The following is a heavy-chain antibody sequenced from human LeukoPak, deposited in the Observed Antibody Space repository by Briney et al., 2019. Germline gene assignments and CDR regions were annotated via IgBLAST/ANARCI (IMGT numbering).Heavy chain of an antibody. CDR1: GYTFTSYD. CDR3: ARDNNYYDSSGYSP. Sequence: ASVKVSCKASGYTFTSYDINWVRQATGQGLGWMGWVSAYNGNTNYAQKLQGRVTMTTDTSTSTAYMELRSLRSDDTAVYYCARDNNYYDSSGYSPWGQGTLVTVSS. V-gene: IGHV1-18*01. CDR2: VSAYNGNT. J-gene: IGHJ5*02. D-gene: IGHD3-22*01.